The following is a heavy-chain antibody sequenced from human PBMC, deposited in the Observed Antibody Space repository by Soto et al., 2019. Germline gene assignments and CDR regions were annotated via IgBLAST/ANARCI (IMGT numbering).Heavy chain of an antibody. V-gene: IGHV4-39*01. CDR2: IYYSGST. CDR3: ARLTTVTGYDY. D-gene: IGHD4-17*01. Sequence: SETLSLTCSVSGGSISSSSYYWGWIRQPPGKGLEWIGSIYYSGSTYYNPSLKSRVTISVDTSKNQFSLKLSSVTAADTAVYYCARLTTVTGYDYWGQGTLVTVSS. J-gene: IGHJ4*02. CDR1: GGSISSSSYY.